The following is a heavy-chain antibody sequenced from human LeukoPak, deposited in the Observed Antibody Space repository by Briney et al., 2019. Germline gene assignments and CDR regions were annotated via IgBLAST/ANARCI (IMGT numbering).Heavy chain of an antibody. CDR3: ARGFSSSWYHYFDY. CDR1: GGSFSGYY. J-gene: IGHJ4*02. CDR2: INHSGST. Sequence: PSETLSLTCAVYGGSFSGYYWSWIRQPPGKGLEWIGEINHSGSTNYKPSLKSRVTISVDTSKNQFSLKLSSVTAADTAVYYCARGFSSSWYHYFDYWGQGTLVTVSS. D-gene: IGHD6-13*01. V-gene: IGHV4-34*01.